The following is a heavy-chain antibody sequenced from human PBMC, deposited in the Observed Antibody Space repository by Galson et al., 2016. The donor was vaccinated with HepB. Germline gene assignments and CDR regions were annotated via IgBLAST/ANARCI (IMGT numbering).Heavy chain of an antibody. CDR1: GFTFSNYG. CDR2: ISSDGNNK. J-gene: IGHJ4*02. V-gene: IGHV3-30*03. D-gene: IGHD3/OR15-3a*01. CDR3: ARDWYLFDY. Sequence: SLRLSCAASGFTFSNYGMHWVRQAPGKGLEWVAVISSDGNNKFYGDSVKGRFTVSRDNSKNTLYLDMDRLRPEDTAVYFCARDWYLFDYWGQGTLVTVSS.